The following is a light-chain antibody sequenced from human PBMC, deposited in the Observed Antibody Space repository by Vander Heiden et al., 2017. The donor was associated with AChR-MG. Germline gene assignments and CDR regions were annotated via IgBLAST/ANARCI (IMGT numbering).Light chain of an antibody. Sequence: DIQLTQSPSFLSASVGDRVTITCRASQGISSYLAWYQQKPGKAPKLLIYAASTSQSGVPSRFSGSGSGTEFTLTISSLQPEDFATYYCQQLNSYLHTWTFGQGTKVEIK. V-gene: IGKV1-9*01. CDR3: QQLNSYLHTWT. J-gene: IGKJ1*01. CDR1: QGISSY. CDR2: AAS.